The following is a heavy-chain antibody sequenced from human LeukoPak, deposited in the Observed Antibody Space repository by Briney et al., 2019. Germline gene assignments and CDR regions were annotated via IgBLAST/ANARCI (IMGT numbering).Heavy chain of an antibody. CDR2: IYYSGST. CDR1: GGSISSGDYY. V-gene: IGHV4-30-4*08. J-gene: IGHJ4*02. CDR3: ARGLNYYDSRAFFPLFDY. D-gene: IGHD3-22*01. Sequence: SQTLSLTCTVSGGSISSGDYYWSWIRQPPGKGLEWIGYIYYSGSTYYNPSLKSRVTISVDTSKNQFSLKLSSVTAADTAVYYCARGLNYYDSRAFFPLFDYWGQGTLVTVSS.